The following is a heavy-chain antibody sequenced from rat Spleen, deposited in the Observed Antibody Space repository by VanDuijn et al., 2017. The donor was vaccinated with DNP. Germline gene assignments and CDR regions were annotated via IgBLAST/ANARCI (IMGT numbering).Heavy chain of an antibody. CDR2: ITSSGGST. J-gene: IGHJ4*01. CDR1: GFTFNKYW. D-gene: IGHD1-11*01. Sequence: EVQLVESGGDLVQPGRSLNLSCAASGFTFNKYWMTWIRQVPGKGLEWIASITSSGGSTYYPDSVKGRFTISRDNAKNTLYLQMNSLRSEDTATYYCARDEGSYYYAMDAWGQGTSVTVSS. CDR3: ARDEGSYYYAMDA. V-gene: IGHV5-31*01.